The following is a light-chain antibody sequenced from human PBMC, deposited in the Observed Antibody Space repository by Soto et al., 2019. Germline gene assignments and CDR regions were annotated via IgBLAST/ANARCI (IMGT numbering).Light chain of an antibody. CDR1: QSISSY. Sequence: DIQMTQSPSSLSASVGDRVTITCRARQSISSYLNWYQQNPGKAPKLLIYAASSLQSGVPSRFSGSGSGTDFTLTISSLQPEDFATYYCQQSYSTPMYTFGQGTKLEIK. CDR2: AAS. V-gene: IGKV1-39*01. J-gene: IGKJ2*01. CDR3: QQSYSTPMYT.